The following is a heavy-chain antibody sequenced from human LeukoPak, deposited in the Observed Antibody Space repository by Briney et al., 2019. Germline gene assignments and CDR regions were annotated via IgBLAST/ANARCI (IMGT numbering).Heavy chain of an antibody. Sequence: PGGSLRLSCAVSGFTFSGYSMKWVRQAPGKGLEWDSFISSSSTTIYHADSVKGRFTVSRDNAKNSLYLQMDSLRAEDTAVYYCGTDREDYDSSGYYLSDAFDIWGQGTMVTVSS. CDR2: ISSSSTTI. D-gene: IGHD3-22*01. CDR1: GFTFSGYS. CDR3: GTDREDYDSSGYYLSDAFDI. J-gene: IGHJ3*02. V-gene: IGHV3-48*01.